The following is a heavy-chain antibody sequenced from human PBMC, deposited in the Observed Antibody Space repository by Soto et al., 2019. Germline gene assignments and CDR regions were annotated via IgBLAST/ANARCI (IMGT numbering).Heavy chain of an antibody. D-gene: IGHD2-15*01. CDR2: ISGSGGNT. CDR1: GFTFRSHA. J-gene: IGHJ4*02. CDR3: AEDEYCSGGSCYPFDY. V-gene: IGHV3-23*01. Sequence: EVHLLESGGGLVQPGGSLRLSCAASGFTFRSHAMSWVRQAPGKGLEWVTAISGSGGNTYYADSVKGRFTISRDNSKNMLYLQINSLRGEGTAVYYCAEDEYCSGGSCYPFDYWGQGNLVTVSS.